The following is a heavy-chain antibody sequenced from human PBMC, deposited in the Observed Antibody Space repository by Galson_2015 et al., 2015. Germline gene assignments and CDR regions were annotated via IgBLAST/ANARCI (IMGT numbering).Heavy chain of an antibody. CDR1: GFTFSSYA. D-gene: IGHD2-2*01. CDR2: ISYDGSNK. CDR3: ARDSCSSTSCHITGAFDI. J-gene: IGHJ3*02. Sequence: SLRLSCAASGFTFSSYAMHWVRQAPGKGLEWVAVISYDGSNKYYADSVKGRFTISRDNSKNTLYLQMNSLRAEDTAVYYCARDSCSSTSCHITGAFDIWGQGTMVTVSS. V-gene: IGHV3-30-3*01.